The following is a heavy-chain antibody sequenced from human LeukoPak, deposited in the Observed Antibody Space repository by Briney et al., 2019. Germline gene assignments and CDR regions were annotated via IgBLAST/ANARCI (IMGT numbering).Heavy chain of an antibody. D-gene: IGHD4-17*01. J-gene: IGHJ4*02. CDR1: GFTFSNYA. V-gene: IGHV3-23*01. CDR2: ISGSGDST. CDR3: ARHDYGDYKYFEY. Sequence: GGSLRLSCAASGFTFSNYAMSWVRQAPGKGLEWVSGISGSGDSTYYADSVKGRFTISRDNAKNSLYLQMNSLRAEDTSVYYCARHDYGDYKYFEYWGQGTLVTVSS.